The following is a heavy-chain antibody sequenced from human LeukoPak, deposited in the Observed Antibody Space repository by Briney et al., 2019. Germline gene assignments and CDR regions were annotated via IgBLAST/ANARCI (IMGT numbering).Heavy chain of an antibody. D-gene: IGHD3-22*01. CDR1: GYSFNSYA. Sequence: ASVKVSCKASGYSFNSYAISWVRQAPGQGLEWMGWISAYNGNTNYAQNLQGRVTMTTDTSTSTAYMELRSLRSEDTAVYYCATIDGHYDSSGYWGQGTLVIVSS. CDR3: ATIDGHYDSSGY. J-gene: IGHJ4*02. CDR2: ISAYNGNT. V-gene: IGHV1-18*01.